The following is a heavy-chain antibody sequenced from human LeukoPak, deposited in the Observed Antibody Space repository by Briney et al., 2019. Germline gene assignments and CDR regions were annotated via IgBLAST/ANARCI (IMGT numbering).Heavy chain of an antibody. D-gene: IGHD3-3*01. CDR2: IRDSGDT. Sequence: PGGSLRLSCAASGFTFSSYAMNWVRQAPGKGLEWVSGIRDSGDTYYAGSVKGRFTISRDTSENTFYLQMNSLRVEDTAVYYCAKAQAPLEWLIPFDCWGQGTLVTVSS. J-gene: IGHJ4*02. V-gene: IGHV3-23*01. CDR1: GFTFSSYA. CDR3: AKAQAPLEWLIPFDC.